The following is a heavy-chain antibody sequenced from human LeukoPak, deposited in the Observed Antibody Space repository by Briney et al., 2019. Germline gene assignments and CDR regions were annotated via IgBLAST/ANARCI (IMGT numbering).Heavy chain of an antibody. CDR1: GYTFTSYY. Sequence: ASVKVSCKASGYTFTSYYMHWVRQAPGQGLEWMGWINPNSGGTNYAQKFQGRVTMTRDTSISTAYMELSRLRSDDTAVYYCARDSAYCGGDCYSGVFSAFDYWGQGTLVTVSS. J-gene: IGHJ4*02. CDR3: ARDSAYCGGDCYSGVFSAFDY. D-gene: IGHD2-21*01. V-gene: IGHV1-2*02. CDR2: INPNSGGT.